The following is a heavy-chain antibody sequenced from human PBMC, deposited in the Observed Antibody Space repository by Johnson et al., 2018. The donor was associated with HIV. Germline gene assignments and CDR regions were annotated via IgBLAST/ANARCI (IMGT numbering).Heavy chain of an antibody. CDR1: GFTFSGYG. CDR3: ARVPSGTPSSI. Sequence: VQLVESGGGEVQPGRSLRLSCAASGFTFSGYGMHWVRQAPGKGLEWVSYISTSGTTIYYADSVKGRFTISRDNVKNSLYLQMNSLRAEDTAVYYCARVPSGTPSSIWGQGTKVTVS. D-gene: IGHD1-1*01. V-gene: IGHV3-48*04. J-gene: IGHJ3*02. CDR2: ISTSGTTI.